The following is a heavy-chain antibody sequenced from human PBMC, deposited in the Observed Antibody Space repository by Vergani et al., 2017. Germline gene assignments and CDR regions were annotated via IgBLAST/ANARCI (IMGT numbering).Heavy chain of an antibody. CDR3: AKDPSSWYLYYYYMDV. CDR2: ISYDGSNK. CDR1: GFTFSSSG. Sequence: VQLLESGGGSVQPGESLRLSCVASGFTFSSSGMHWVRQAPGKGLEWVAVISYDGSNKYYADSVKGRFTISRDNSKNTLYLQMNSLRAEDTAVYYCAKDPSSWYLYYYYMDVWGKGTTVTVSS. D-gene: IGHD6-13*01. V-gene: IGHV3-30*18. J-gene: IGHJ6*03.